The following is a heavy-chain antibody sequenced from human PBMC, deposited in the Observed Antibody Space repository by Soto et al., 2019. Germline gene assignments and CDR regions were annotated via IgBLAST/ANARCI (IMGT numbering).Heavy chain of an antibody. CDR3: ATQEVGGSYVYTFDP. J-gene: IGHJ5*02. V-gene: IGHV4-39*02. CDR1: GGSISSSSYY. CDR2: IYYSGST. D-gene: IGHD1-26*01. Sequence: QLQLQESGPGLVKPSETLSLTCTVSGGSISSSSYYWGWIRQPPGKGLEWIGSIYYSGSTYYNPSLTSRATIPLHTSKHHFSLKLSSVTAADTAVYYCATQEVGGSYVYTFDPWGQGTLVTVSS.